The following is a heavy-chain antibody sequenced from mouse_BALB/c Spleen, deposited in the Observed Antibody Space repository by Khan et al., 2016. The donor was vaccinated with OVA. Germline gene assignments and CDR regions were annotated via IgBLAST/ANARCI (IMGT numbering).Heavy chain of an antibody. CDR3: AGRYYGSDYAIDY. CDR2: INTYTGEP. CDR1: GFTFTNYG. V-gene: IGHV9-3-1*01. J-gene: IGHJ4*01. Sequence: QIQLVQSGPELKTPGETVKISCKASGFTFTNYGMNWVKQSPGKGLKWMGWINTYTGEPTYTDNFKGRFAFSLETSATTAYLQIHNLKHEDTSTYFYAGRYYGSDYAIDYWGQGTSVTVSS. D-gene: IGHD1-1*01.